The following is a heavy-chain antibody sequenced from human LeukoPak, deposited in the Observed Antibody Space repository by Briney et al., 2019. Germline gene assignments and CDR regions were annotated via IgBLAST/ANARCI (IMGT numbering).Heavy chain of an antibody. V-gene: IGHV4-34*01. D-gene: IGHD2-2*01. CDR1: SESSGGDD. CDR3: VRDVSQRRHFDY. Sequence: SETLSLTCAMHSESSGGDDWTWIRQPPGKGLEWIGYFYGSGSASYNPSLKSRVTISVDRSNNQFSLKMSSVTAADTAVYYCVRDVSQRRHFDYWGQGTLVTVSS. CDR2: FYGSGSA. J-gene: IGHJ4*02.